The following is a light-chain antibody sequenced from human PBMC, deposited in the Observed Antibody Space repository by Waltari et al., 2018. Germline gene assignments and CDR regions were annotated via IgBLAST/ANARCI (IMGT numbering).Light chain of an antibody. CDR1: QSATNY. CDR2: SAS. Sequence: EIVLTQSPDPLSLSPGERATLSCRASQSATNYLAWYQQKPGQAPRVLIYSASNRATGVPARFSGSGSGTDFTLTISSLEPEDFAVYYCQQRSNWPRTFGQGTKVEVK. V-gene: IGKV3-11*01. J-gene: IGKJ1*01. CDR3: QQRSNWPRT.